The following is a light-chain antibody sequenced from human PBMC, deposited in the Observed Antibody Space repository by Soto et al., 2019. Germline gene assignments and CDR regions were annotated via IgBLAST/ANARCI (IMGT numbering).Light chain of an antibody. J-gene: IGKJ5*01. CDR3: QQYGKSLSIT. V-gene: IGKV3-20*01. CDR2: GAS. CDR1: QSVSRIF. Sequence: SVCTQYPGTPSFSPGERATLSCRSSQSVSRIFLAWFQQKPGQTPRLLIYGASNRATGIPDRFSGSGSGTDFTLTISRVEPEDFAVYYCQQYGKSLSITFGQGTRLEIK.